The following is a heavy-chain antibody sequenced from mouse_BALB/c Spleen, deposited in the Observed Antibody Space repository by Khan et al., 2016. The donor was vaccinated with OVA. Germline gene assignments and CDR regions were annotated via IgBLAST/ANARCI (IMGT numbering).Heavy chain of an antibody. CDR3: EGVFGEDFDY. CDR1: GYSITCDYA. CDR2: ISYSGNT. J-gene: IGHJ2*01. Sequence: EVQLQESGPGLVKPSQSLSLTCTVTGYSITCDYAWNWIRQFPGNKLEWMGYISYSGNTKYNPSLKSRISVTRDTSKNQFFLQLNSVSTEDTATYYCEGVFGEDFDYWGQGTTLTVSS. V-gene: IGHV3-2*02.